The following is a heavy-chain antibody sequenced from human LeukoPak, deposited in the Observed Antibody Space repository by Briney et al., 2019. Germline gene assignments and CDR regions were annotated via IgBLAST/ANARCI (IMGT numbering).Heavy chain of an antibody. J-gene: IGHJ4*02. CDR3: AKAGCTTSICYANY. Sequence: GGSLRLSCAASGFTFHDYAMHWVRQAPGKGLEWVSFITGDGGATYYADSVKGRFTISRDNSKTSLYLQMSSLRTEDTALYYCAKAGCTTSICYANYWGQGTLDTVSS. CDR2: ITGDGGAT. D-gene: IGHD2-8*01. CDR1: GFTFHDYA. V-gene: IGHV3-43*02.